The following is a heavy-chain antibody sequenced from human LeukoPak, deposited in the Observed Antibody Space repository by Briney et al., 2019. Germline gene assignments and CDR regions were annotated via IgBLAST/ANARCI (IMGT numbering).Heavy chain of an antibody. CDR2: ISSSSSYI. V-gene: IGHV3-21*01. J-gene: IGHJ4*02. Sequence: GGSLRLSCAASGFTFSSYSMNWVPQAPGKGLEWASSISSSSSYIYYADSVKGRFTISRDNAKNSLYLQMNSLRAEDTAVYYCARVGAVAGDYWGQGTLVTVSS. CDR1: GFTFSSYS. CDR3: ARVGAVAGDY. D-gene: IGHD6-19*01.